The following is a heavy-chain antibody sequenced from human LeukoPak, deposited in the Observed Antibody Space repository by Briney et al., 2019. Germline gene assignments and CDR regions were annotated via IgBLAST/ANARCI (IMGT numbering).Heavy chain of an antibody. CDR3: VRDHSGYFDY. Sequence: ASVEVSCKASGYTFTSYGISWVRQAPGQGLEWMGWISAYNGNTNYAQKLQGRVTMTIDTSTSTAYMELRSLRSDDTAVYYCVRDHSGYFDYWGQGTLVTVSS. CDR2: ISAYNGNT. CDR1: GYTFTSYG. J-gene: IGHJ4*02. V-gene: IGHV1-18*01.